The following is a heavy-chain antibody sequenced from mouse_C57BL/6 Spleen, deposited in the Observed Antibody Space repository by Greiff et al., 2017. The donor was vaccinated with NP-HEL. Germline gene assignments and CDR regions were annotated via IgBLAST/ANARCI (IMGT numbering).Heavy chain of an antibody. V-gene: IGHV1-52*01. CDR1: GYTFTSYW. J-gene: IGHJ3*01. CDR3: ARYYYGSSSFAY. Sequence: QVQLQQSGAELVRPGSSVKLSCKASGYTFTSYWMHWVKQRPIQGLEWIGNIDPSDSETHYNQKFKDKATLTVDKSSSTAYMQLSSLTSEDSAVYYCARYYYGSSSFAYWGQGTLVTVSA. D-gene: IGHD1-1*01. CDR2: IDPSDSET.